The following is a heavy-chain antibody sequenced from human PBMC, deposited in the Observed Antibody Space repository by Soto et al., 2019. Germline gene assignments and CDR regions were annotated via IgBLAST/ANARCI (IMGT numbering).Heavy chain of an antibody. Sequence: EVQLVESGGGLGKPGGSLRLSCAASGFTFSNAWMSWVRQAPGKGLEWDGRIKSKTDGGTTDYAAHVKGRFTISRDDSKNTLYLQMNSLKTEDTAVYYCTTDFTYGSGSYFVGFDYWGQGTLVTVSS. D-gene: IGHD3-10*01. J-gene: IGHJ4*02. CDR1: GFTFSNAW. CDR2: IKSKTDGGTT. CDR3: TTDFTYGSGSYFVGFDY. V-gene: IGHV3-15*01.